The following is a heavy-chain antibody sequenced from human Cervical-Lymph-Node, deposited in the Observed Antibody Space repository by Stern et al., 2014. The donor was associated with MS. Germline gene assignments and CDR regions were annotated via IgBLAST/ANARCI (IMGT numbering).Heavy chain of an antibody. CDR3: ARGVMVAATYAFDI. CDR2: INSDERST. J-gene: IGHJ3*02. Sequence: EVQLVESGGGLVQPGGSLRLSCAASGFTFCTYWMHWVRQAPGKGLVWVSRINSDERSTTYADSVKGRFSISRDNAKNTLYLQMNSLRAEDTAVYYCARGVMVAATYAFDIWGQGTMVTISS. D-gene: IGHD2-15*01. CDR1: GFTFCTYW. V-gene: IGHV3-74*02.